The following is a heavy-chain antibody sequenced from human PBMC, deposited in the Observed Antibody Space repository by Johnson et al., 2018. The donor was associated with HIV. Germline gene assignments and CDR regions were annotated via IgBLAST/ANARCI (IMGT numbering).Heavy chain of an antibody. J-gene: IGHJ3*02. V-gene: IGHV3-11*01. Sequence: QVQLVESGGGLVQPGGSLRLSCAASGFTFRDYYMSWIRQAPGTGLEWISYISTSGNIINYVDSVKGRFTMSRDNDKKSLYLQMNSLGVEDTALYYCARTKGAYDAFDIWGQGTMVTVSS. D-gene: IGHD2-8*01. CDR1: GFTFRDYY. CDR2: ISTSGNII. CDR3: ARTKGAYDAFDI.